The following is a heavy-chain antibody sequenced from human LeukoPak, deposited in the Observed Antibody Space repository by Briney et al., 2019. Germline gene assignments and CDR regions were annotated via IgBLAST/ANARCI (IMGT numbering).Heavy chain of an antibody. J-gene: IGHJ5*02. CDR3: ARDVVAVPGSDNWFDP. V-gene: IGHV4-59*01. CDR1: GGSLSGFY. Sequence: KPSETLSLTCTVSGGSLSGFYWSWIRQSPRLGLEWIGLTYSDGSTMYNPSLTSRVTISVDTSKNQISLRLTSVTAADTAIYYCARDVVAVPGSDNWFDPWGQGTLVTVPS. CDR2: TYSDGST. D-gene: IGHD6-19*01.